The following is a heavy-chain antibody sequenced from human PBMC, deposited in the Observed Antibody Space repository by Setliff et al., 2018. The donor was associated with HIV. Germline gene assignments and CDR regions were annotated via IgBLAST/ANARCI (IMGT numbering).Heavy chain of an antibody. D-gene: IGHD3-22*01. J-gene: IGHJ3*02. V-gene: IGHV1-8*02. CDR2: MNPNSGNT. Sequence: ASVKVSCKASGYTFTSYDINWVRQATGQGLEWMGWMNPNSGNTGYAQKFQGRVTMTRNTSISTAYMELSSLRSEETAVYYCARGPNYYDSSGYYYRDAFDIWGQGTMVTVSS. CDR3: ARGPNYYDSSGYYYRDAFDI. CDR1: GYTFTSYD.